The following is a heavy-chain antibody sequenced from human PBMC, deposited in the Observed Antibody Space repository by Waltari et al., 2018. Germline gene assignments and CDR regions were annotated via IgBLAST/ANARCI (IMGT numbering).Heavy chain of an antibody. D-gene: IGHD6-6*01. J-gene: IGHJ4*02. Sequence: QVQLQESGPGLVKPSQTLSLTCTLSGGSISSGSYYWTWIRQHPGKGLEWIGSINDSGSTDSNPSLKSRVTISVDTSKNQFSLKLSSVTAADTAVYYCAREALEWGQGTLVTVSS. V-gene: IGHV4-31*03. CDR1: GGSISSGSYY. CDR3: AREALE. CDR2: INDSGST.